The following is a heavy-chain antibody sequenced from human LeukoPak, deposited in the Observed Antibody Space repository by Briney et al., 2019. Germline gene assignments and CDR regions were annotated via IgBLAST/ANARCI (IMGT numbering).Heavy chain of an antibody. J-gene: IGHJ5*02. V-gene: IGHV4-38-2*02. CDR2: IYHSGST. D-gene: IGHD3-10*01. CDR3: ATYGSGSYRNWFDP. Sequence: PSETLSLTCTVSGYSISSGYYWGWIRQPPGKGLEWIGSIYHSGSTYYNPSLKSRVTISVDTSKNQFSLKLSSVTAADTAVYYCATYGSGSYRNWFDPWGQGTLVTVSS. CDR1: GYSISSGYY.